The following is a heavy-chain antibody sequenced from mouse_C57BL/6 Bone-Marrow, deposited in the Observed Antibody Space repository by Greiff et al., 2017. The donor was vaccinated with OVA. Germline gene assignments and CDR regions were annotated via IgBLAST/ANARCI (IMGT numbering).Heavy chain of an antibody. J-gene: IGHJ2*01. D-gene: IGHD1-1*01. CDR3: ASPYYGSSYGGFYFDY. CDR1: GYTFTSYG. Sequence: QVQLKQSGAELARPGASVKLSCKASGYTFTSYGISWVKQRTGQGLEWIGEIYPRSGNTYYNEKFKGKATLTADKSSSTAYMELRSLTSEDSAVYFCASPYYGSSYGGFYFDYWGQGTTLTVSS. CDR2: IYPRSGNT. V-gene: IGHV1-81*01.